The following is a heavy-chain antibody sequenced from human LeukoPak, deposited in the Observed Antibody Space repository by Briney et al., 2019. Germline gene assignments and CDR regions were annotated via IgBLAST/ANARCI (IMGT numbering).Heavy chain of an antibody. V-gene: IGHV3-30*19. CDR3: ARSAAYCDSSGYHY. D-gene: IGHD3-22*01. Sequence: GGSLRLSCAASGFTFSSYGMHWVRQAPGKGLEWVAVISYDGSNKYYADSVKGRFTISRDNSKNTLYLQMNSLRAEDTAVYYCARSAAYCDSSGYHYWGQGTLVTVSS. CDR1: GFTFSSYG. J-gene: IGHJ4*02. CDR2: ISYDGSNK.